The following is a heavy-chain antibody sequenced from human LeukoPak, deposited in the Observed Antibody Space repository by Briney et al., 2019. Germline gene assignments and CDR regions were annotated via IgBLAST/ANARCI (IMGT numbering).Heavy chain of an antibody. CDR1: GYSFTSYW. CDR2: IYPGDSDT. V-gene: IGHV5-51*01. CDR3: ARLKGGRRYNWNDGMGSYFDY. Sequence: GESLKISCKGSGYSFTSYWIGWVRQMPGKGLEWMGIIYPGDSDTRCSPSFQGQVTISADKSISTAYLQWSSLKASDTAMYYCARLKGGRRYNWNDGMGSYFDYWGQGTLVTVSS. J-gene: IGHJ4*02. D-gene: IGHD1-1*01.